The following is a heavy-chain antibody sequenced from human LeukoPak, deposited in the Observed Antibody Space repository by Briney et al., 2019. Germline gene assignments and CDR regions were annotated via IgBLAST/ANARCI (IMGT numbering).Heavy chain of an antibody. D-gene: IGHD2-2*01. CDR1: GFTFSSYG. V-gene: IGHV3-30*03. J-gene: IGHJ1*01. CDR2: ISYDGSNK. Sequence: GRSLRLSCAASGFTFSSYGMHWVRQAPGKGLEWVAVISYDGSNKYYADSVKGRFTISRDNSKNTLYLQMNSLRAEDTAVYYCASQGDCSSTSCYLYFQHWGQGTLVTVSS. CDR3: ASQGDCSSTSCYLYFQH.